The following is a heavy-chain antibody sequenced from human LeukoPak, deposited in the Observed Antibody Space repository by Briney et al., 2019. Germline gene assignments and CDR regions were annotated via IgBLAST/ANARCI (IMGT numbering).Heavy chain of an antibody. CDR2: IWYDGSNK. Sequence: GGSLRLSCAASGFTFSSYGMHWVRQAPGKGLEWVAVIWYDGSNKYYADSVKGRFTISRDNSKNTLYLQMNSLRAEDTAVYYCARGGSVRGPFDYWGQGTLVTVSS. D-gene: IGHD3-10*01. J-gene: IGHJ4*02. CDR1: GFTFSSYG. V-gene: IGHV3-33*01. CDR3: ARGGSVRGPFDY.